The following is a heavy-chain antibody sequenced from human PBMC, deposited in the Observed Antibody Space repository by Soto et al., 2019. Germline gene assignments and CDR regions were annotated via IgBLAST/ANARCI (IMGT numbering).Heavy chain of an antibody. J-gene: IGHJ4*02. CDR3: AKGGPDRIAVAGTGDYYFDY. D-gene: IGHD6-19*01. Sequence: GGSLRLSCAASGFTFDDYAMHWVRQAPGKGLEWVSGISWNSGSIGYADSVKGRFTISRDNAKNSLYLQMNSLRAEDTALYYCAKGGPDRIAVAGTGDYYFDYWGQGTLVTVSS. CDR1: GFTFDDYA. V-gene: IGHV3-9*01. CDR2: ISWNSGSI.